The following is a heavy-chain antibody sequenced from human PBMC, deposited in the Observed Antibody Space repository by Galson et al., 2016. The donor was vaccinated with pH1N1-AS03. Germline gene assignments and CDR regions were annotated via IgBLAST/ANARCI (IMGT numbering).Heavy chain of an antibody. J-gene: IGHJ4*02. CDR2: ISISSSYT. Sequence: SLRLSCAASGFTFSEYFVSWIRQAPGKGLECISYISISSSYTNYADSVKGRFTISRDNAKNSLYLQMDSLRAEDTAVYYCARDKIPYYYDSSSYYPHYFVYWGQGTLVTVSS. CDR3: ARDKIPYYYDSSSYYPHYFVY. V-gene: IGHV3-11*06. D-gene: IGHD3-22*01. CDR1: GFTFSEYF.